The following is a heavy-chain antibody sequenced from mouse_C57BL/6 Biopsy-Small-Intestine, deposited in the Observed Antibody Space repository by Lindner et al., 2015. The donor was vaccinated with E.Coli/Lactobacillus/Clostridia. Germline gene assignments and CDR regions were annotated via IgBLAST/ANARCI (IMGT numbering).Heavy chain of an antibody. CDR3: AREGYGSSYSYYFDY. CDR1: GYIFTSND. J-gene: IGHJ2*01. V-gene: IGHV1-85*01. D-gene: IGHD1-1*01. Sequence: VQLQESGPELVEPGASVKLSCKASGYIFTSNDITWVKQRPGQGLEWIGWIYPRDGSTKYNEKFKGKATLTVDTSSSTAYMELHSLTSEDSAVYFCAREGYGSSYSYYFDYWGQGTTLTVSS. CDR2: IYPRDGST.